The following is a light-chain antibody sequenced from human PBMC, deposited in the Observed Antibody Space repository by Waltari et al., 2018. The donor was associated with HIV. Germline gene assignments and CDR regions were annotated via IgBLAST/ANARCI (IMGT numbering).Light chain of an antibody. CDR2: EAS. V-gene: IGKV1-12*01. CDR3: HQASSFPHT. J-gene: IGKJ2*01. Sequence: IQVTQSPSYVSESVGGGVSISCRASQNIGRSLAWYQLKPGKAPKLLVYEASRLNDGVPALFHATGSRSNFTLDINNLQSEDFAIYVCHQASSFPHTFG. CDR1: QNIGRS.